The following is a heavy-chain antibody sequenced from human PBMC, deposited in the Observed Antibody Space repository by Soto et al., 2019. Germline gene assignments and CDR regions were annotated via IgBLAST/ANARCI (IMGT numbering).Heavy chain of an antibody. CDR1: GGSISSGGYY. CDR3: ARDIFTGTTDATSNSFYYYYGMDV. Sequence: SETLSLTCTVSGGSISSGGYYWSWIRQHPGKGLEWIGYIYYSGSTYYNPSLKSRVTISVDTSKNQFSLKLSSVTAADTAVDYGARDIFTGTTDATSNSFYYYYGMDVWGQGTTVTVSS. J-gene: IGHJ6*02. V-gene: IGHV4-31*03. CDR2: IYYSGST. D-gene: IGHD4-17*01.